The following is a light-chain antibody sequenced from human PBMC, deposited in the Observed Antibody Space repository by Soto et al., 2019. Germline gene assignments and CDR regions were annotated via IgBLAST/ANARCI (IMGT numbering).Light chain of an antibody. Sequence: DIVLPKSPGALSLSPGERSTLSCRASQSVSSSYFGWCQQKPGQAPRLLIYATSSRATDIPDRFSGSGSGTNFTLTISRLEPEDLTVYYCHQDDKSPWTFGQVCKVDIK. J-gene: IGKJ1*01. CDR3: HQDDKSPWT. CDR2: ATS. CDR1: QSVSSSY. V-gene: IGKV3-20*01.